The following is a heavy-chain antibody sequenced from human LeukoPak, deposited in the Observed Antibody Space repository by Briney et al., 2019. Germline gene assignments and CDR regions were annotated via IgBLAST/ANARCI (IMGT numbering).Heavy chain of an antibody. CDR2: IYYSGST. V-gene: IGHV4-39*01. D-gene: IGHD3-10*01. CDR1: GGSISSSSHY. J-gene: IGHJ6*03. Sequence: PSETLSLTCTVSGGSISSSSHYWGWIRQPPGKGLEWIGSIYYSGSTFYNPSLKSRVTISVDTSKNQFSLKLSSVTATDTAVYYCAKTQTRVVWGKGTTVTVSS. CDR3: AKTQTRVV.